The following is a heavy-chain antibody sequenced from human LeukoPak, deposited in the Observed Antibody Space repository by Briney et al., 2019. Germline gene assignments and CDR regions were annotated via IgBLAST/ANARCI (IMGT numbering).Heavy chain of an antibody. D-gene: IGHD3-10*01. CDR2: VKSKADDGTT. Sequence: AGGSLRLSCEASGFSFTNTWMSWVRQAPGKGLERVGRVKSKADDGTTDYAAPVQGRFTISRDDSKNTLSLQMNSLKTEDTAVYYCATEGGSGSYYGDDAFDMWGQGTMVTVSS. J-gene: IGHJ3*02. V-gene: IGHV3-15*01. CDR3: ATEGGSGSYYGDDAFDM. CDR1: GFSFTNTW.